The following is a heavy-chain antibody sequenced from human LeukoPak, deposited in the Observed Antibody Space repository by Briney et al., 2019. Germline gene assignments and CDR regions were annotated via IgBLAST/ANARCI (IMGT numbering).Heavy chain of an antibody. Sequence: GGSLRLSCAASGFTFSSYAMSWVRQAPGKGLEWVSAISGSGGSTYYADPVKGRFTISRDNSKNTLYLQMNSLRAEDTAVYYCAKGTFGGVIVVSAYYFDYWGQGTLVTVSS. D-gene: IGHD3-16*02. CDR2: ISGSGGST. CDR3: AKGTFGGVIVVSAYYFDY. V-gene: IGHV3-23*01. CDR1: GFTFSSYA. J-gene: IGHJ4*02.